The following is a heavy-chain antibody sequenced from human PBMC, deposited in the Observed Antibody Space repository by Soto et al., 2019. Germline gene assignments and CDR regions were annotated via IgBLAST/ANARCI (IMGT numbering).Heavy chain of an antibody. CDR2: INPNSGGT. J-gene: IGHJ4*02. Sequence: QVQLVQSGAEVKKPGASVKVSCKASGYTFTGYYMHWVRQAPGQGLEWMGWINPNSGGTNYAQKCQGWVTMTRDTSISTAYMELSRLRSDDTAVYYCAIPYYDSSGPFDYWGQGTLVTVSS. D-gene: IGHD3-22*01. CDR1: GYTFTGYY. CDR3: AIPYYDSSGPFDY. V-gene: IGHV1-2*04.